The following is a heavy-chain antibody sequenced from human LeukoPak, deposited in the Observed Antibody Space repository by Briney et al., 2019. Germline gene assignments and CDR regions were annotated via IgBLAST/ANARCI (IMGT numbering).Heavy chain of an antibody. CDR3: AKDFTSYDFWSGYWWPHDAFDI. CDR2: ISYDGSNK. CDR1: GFTFSSYG. J-gene: IGHJ3*02. V-gene: IGHV3-30*18. D-gene: IGHD3-3*01. Sequence: PGGSLRLSCAASGFTFSSYGMHWVRQAPGKGLEWVAVISYDGSNKYYADSVKGRFTTSRDNSKNTLYLQMNSLRAEDTAVYYCAKDFTSYDFWSGYWWPHDAFDIWGQGTMVTVSS.